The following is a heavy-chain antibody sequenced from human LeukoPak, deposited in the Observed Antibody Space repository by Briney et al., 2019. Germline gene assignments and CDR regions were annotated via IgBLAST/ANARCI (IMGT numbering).Heavy chain of an antibody. CDR1: GFTFTNYY. V-gene: IGHV1-18*01. CDR2: ISANSGKT. J-gene: IGHJ5*02. CDR3: ARVDNYDSETYYMDWLDP. Sequence: ASVKVSCEASGFTFTNYYITWVRQAPGQGLEWMGWISANSGKTNYAQNLQASVTMTTDTTKSTAYMEVRSLRSDDTAVYYCARVDNYDSETYYMDWLDPWGQGTLVTVSS. D-gene: IGHD3-10*01.